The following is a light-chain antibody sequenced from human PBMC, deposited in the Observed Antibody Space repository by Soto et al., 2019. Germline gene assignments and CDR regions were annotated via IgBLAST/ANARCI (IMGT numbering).Light chain of an antibody. J-gene: IGKJ1*01. CDR3: QQYYSTPRT. V-gene: IGKV4-1*01. CDR2: WAS. Sequence: DIVMTQSPDSLDVSLGERATINCKSSQSVLHSSNNKNYLTWYQQKPGQPPKLLIYWASARESGVPDRFSGSGSGTDFTLTISSLQAEYVAVYYCQQYYSTPRTFGQGTKVEIK. CDR1: QSVLHSSNNKNY.